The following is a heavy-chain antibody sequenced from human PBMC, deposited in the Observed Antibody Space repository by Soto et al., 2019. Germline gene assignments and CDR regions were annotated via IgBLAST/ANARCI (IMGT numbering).Heavy chain of an antibody. J-gene: IGHJ4*02. CDR1: GDSINSDKYY. D-gene: IGHD3-9*01. Sequence: QLQLQESGPGLVKPSETLSLTCSVSGDSINSDKYYWGWIRQPPVKGLEWIGSIYYRGNTYYNRSLQTRVTISLDKSKSQFSLKRNSVTAADSAVYFCARLEGLATISYYFDFWGQGALVTVSS. CDR3: ARLEGLATISYYFDF. CDR2: IYYRGNT. V-gene: IGHV4-39*01.